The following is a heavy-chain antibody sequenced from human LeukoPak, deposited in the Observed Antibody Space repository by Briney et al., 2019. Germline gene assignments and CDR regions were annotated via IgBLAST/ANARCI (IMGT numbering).Heavy chain of an antibody. D-gene: IGHD1-1*01. Sequence: PGGSLRLSCAATGFTFSDRYMSWIRQAPGKGMEWVAYISPNGDNIHYADSVKGRFTISRDNAKNSLYLQMNSLRGEDTALYYCARGGLIQRHAFDIWGQGTMVTVSS. J-gene: IGHJ3*02. CDR2: ISPNGDNI. V-gene: IGHV3-11*01. CDR3: ARGGLIQRHAFDI. CDR1: GFTFSDRY.